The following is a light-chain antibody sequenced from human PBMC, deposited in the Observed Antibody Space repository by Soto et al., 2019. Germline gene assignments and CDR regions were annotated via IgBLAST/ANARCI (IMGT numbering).Light chain of an antibody. CDR1: SSDVGGYNY. CDR2: DVS. J-gene: IGLJ2*01. CDR3: SPYTMSSTLEKVV. V-gene: IGLV2-14*01. Sequence: QSALTQPASVSGSPGQSITISCTGTSSDVGGYNYVSWYQQHPGKAPKLMIYDVSNRPSGVSNRFSGSKSGNTASLTISGLLAEDEADYFCSPYTMSSTLEKVVFGGGTKLTVL.